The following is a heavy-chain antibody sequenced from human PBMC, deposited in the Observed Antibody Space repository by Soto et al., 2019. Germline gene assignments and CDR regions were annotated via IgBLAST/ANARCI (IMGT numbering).Heavy chain of an antibody. CDR1: RYTLTELS. J-gene: IGHJ4*02. D-gene: IGHD3-22*01. V-gene: IGHV1-24*01. CDR2: FDPEDGET. CDR3: ATDYYDSSGYITLDY. Sequence: ASVKVSCKVSRYTLTELSMHWVRQAPGKGLEWMGGFDPEDGETIYAQKFQGRVTMTEDTSTDTAYMELSSLRSEDTAVYYCATDYYDSSGYITLDYWGQGTLVTVSS.